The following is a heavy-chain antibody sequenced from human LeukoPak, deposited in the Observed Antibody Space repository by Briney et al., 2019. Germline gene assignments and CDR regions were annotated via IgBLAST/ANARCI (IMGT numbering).Heavy chain of an antibody. CDR3: AKVAAAGTSYYYYYYYMDV. V-gene: IGHV3-9*01. CDR2: ISWNSGSI. J-gene: IGHJ6*03. CDR1: GFNFDDYA. D-gene: IGHD6-13*01. Sequence: PGRSLRLSCAASGFNFDDYAMHWVRQAPGKGLKWVSGISWNSGSIGYADSVKGRFTISRDNAKNSLYLQMNSLRAEDTALYYCAKVAAAGTSYYYYYYYMDVWGKGTTVTVSS.